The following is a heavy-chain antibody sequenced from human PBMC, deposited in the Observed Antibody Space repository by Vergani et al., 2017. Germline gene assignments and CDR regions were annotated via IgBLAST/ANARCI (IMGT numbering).Heavy chain of an antibody. CDR3: ARSIAAAGTSWFDP. J-gene: IGHJ5*02. D-gene: IGHD6-13*01. CDR1: GGSISSYY. V-gene: IGHV4-4*07. Sequence: QVQLQESGPGLVKPSETLSLTCTVSGGSISSYYWSWIRQPAGKGLEWIGRIYTSGSTNYNTSLKSRVTMSVDTSKNQFSLKLSSVTAADTAVYYCARSIAAAGTSWFDPWGQGTLVTVSS. CDR2: IYTSGST.